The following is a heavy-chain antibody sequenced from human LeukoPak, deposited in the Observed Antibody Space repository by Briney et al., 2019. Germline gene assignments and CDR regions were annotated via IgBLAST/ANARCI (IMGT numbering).Heavy chain of an antibody. D-gene: IGHD3-16*01. CDR3: ARESPTSHNAFDI. CDR1: AFTFSSFG. CDR2: ISSIGTTI. V-gene: IGHV3-48*02. J-gene: IGHJ3*02. Sequence: GGSLRPSCAASAFTFSSFGMNWVRQAPGKGLEWISYISSIGTTIYYADSVEGRFTISRDDAKNSLYLQMNSLRDEDTAVYYCARESPTSHNAFDIWGQGTMVTVSS.